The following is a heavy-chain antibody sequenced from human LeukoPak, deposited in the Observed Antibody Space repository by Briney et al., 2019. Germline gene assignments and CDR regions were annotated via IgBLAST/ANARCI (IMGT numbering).Heavy chain of an antibody. CDR1: GGTFISYA. D-gene: IGHD6-13*01. J-gene: IGHJ4*02. V-gene: IGHV1-69*04. CDR3: APGIAAAGPTLDY. Sequence: SVKVSCKASGGTFISYASSVMRQAPGQGLEWMGRIIPILGIANYAQKFQGRVTITADKSTSTAYMELGSLRSEDTAVYYCAPGIAAAGPTLDYWGQGTLVTVSS. CDR2: IIPILGIA.